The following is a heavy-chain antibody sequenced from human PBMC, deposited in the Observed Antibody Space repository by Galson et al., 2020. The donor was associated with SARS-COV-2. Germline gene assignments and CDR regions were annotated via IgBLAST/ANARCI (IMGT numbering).Heavy chain of an antibody. V-gene: IGHV4-39*07. Sequence: SETLSLTCTVSGGSISSSSYYWGWIRQPPGKGLEWIGSIYYSGSTYYNPSLKSRVTISVDTSKNQFSLKLSSVTAADTAVYYCASDYCSSDYYDSTMFDYWGQGTLVTVSS. CDR2: IYYSGST. CDR1: GGSISSSSYY. J-gene: IGHJ4*02. D-gene: IGHD3-22*01. CDR3: ASDYCSSDYYDSTMFDY.